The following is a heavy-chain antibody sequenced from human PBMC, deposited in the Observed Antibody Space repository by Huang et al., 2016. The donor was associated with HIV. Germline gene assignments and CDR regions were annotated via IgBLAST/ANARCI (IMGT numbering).Heavy chain of an antibody. CDR1: GFPFSSYW. D-gene: IGHD3-10*01. Sequence: EVQLVESGGGLVQPGGSLRLSCTASGFPFSSYWMSWVRRASGKGLEWVANIKQDGSEKYYVDSVKGRFSISRDNAKNSLYLQMNSLRAEDTAVYYCARRLRYYYGSGRTSGYFDYWGQGTLVTVSS. J-gene: IGHJ4*02. V-gene: IGHV3-7*01. CDR2: IKQDGSEK. CDR3: ARRLRYYYGSGRTSGYFDY.